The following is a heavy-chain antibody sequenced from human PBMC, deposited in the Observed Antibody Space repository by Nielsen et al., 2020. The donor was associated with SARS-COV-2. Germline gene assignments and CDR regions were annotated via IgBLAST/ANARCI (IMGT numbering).Heavy chain of an antibody. V-gene: IGHV3-23*01. CDR3: AKVSPYYDILTGYYDPQPFGY. D-gene: IGHD3-9*01. J-gene: IGHJ4*02. CDR2: IRGSGGST. Sequence: GGSLRLSCAASGFTFSSYAMSWVRQAPGKGLEWVSAIRGSGGSTYYADSVKGRFTISRDNSKNTLYLQMNSLRAEDTAVYYCAKVSPYYDILTGYYDPQPFGYWGQGTLVTVSS. CDR1: GFTFSSYA.